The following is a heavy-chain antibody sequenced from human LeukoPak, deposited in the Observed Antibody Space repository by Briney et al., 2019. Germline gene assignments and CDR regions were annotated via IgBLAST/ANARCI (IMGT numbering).Heavy chain of an antibody. CDR3: ARLRFIAVASKVEYFDY. CDR1: GFTFSSYS. Sequence: PGGSLRLSCAASGFTFSSYSMNWVRQAPGKGLEWVSYISSSSSTIYYADSVKGRFTISRDNAKNSLYLQMNSLRAEDTAVCYCARLRFIAVASKVEYFDYWGQGTLVTVSS. CDR2: ISSSSSTI. D-gene: IGHD6-19*01. J-gene: IGHJ4*02. V-gene: IGHV3-48*01.